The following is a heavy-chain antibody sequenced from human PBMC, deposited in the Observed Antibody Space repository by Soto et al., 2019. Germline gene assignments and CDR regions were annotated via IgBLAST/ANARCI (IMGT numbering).Heavy chain of an antibody. CDR3: ARSDRDFSGLDV. CDR1: GFTFRNYD. J-gene: IGHJ6*02. CDR2: ISAAGDP. V-gene: IGHV3-13*05. Sequence: EVQLVESGGGLVQPGGSLRLSCEASGFTFRNYDMHWVRQGTGKGLEWVSGISAAGDPDYADSVQGRFTISRENAQNSFFLQMNSIRVGDTAVYYCARSDRDFSGLDVWGQGTKVIVSS.